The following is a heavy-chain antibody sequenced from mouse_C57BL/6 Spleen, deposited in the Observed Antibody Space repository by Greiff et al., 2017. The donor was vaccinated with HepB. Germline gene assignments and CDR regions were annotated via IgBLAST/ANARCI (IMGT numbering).Heavy chain of an antibody. V-gene: IGHV1-81*01. J-gene: IGHJ4*01. CDR3: ARSRKDAMDY. CDR2: IYPRSGNT. Sequence: VHLVESGAELARPGASVKLSCKASGYTFTSYGISWVKQRTGQGLEWIGEIYPRSGNTYYNEKFKGKATLTADKSSSTAYMELRSLTSEDSAVYFCARSRKDAMDYWGQGTSVTVSS. CDR1: GYTFTSYG.